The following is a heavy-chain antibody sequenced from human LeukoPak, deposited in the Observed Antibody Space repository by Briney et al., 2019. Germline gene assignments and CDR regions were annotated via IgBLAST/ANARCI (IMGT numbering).Heavy chain of an antibody. Sequence: PGGSLRLSCAASGFTFSNYWMHWVRQAPGKGLVWVSRINSDGSSRNYADSVKGRFTISRDNAKNTLYLQMNSLRAEDEAVYYCASASSHRIAAGGDYWGQGTLVTVSS. CDR3: ASASSHRIAAGGDY. V-gene: IGHV3-74*01. J-gene: IGHJ4*02. CDR1: GFTFSNYW. CDR2: INSDGSSR. D-gene: IGHD6-13*01.